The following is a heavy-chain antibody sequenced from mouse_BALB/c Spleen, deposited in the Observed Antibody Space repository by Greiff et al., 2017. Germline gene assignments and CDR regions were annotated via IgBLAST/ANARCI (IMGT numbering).Heavy chain of an antibody. CDR1: GFSLTSYD. CDR3: VRDGGYYFDY. J-gene: IGHJ2*01. V-gene: IGHV2-9-2*01. D-gene: IGHD1-1*02. CDR2: IWTGGGT. Sequence: QVQLKESGPGLVAPSQSLSITCTVSGFSLTSYDISWIRQPPGKGLEWLGVIWTGGGTNYNSAFMSRLSIIKDNSKSQVFLKMNSLQTDDTAIYYCVRDGGYYFDYWGQGTTLTVSS.